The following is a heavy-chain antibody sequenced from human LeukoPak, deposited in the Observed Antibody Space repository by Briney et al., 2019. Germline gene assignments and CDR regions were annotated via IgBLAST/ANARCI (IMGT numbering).Heavy chain of an antibody. D-gene: IGHD5-12*01. J-gene: IGHJ4*02. CDR2: FDSDGSST. V-gene: IGHV3-74*01. Sequence: GGSLRLSCAASGFTFSSYWMHWVRQGPGKGLVWVSRFDSDGSSTTYADSVKGRFTISRDNAKNTLYLQMNSLRAEDTAVYYCARDFRYSPDYWGQGTLVTVSS. CDR1: GFTFSSYW. CDR3: ARDFRYSPDY.